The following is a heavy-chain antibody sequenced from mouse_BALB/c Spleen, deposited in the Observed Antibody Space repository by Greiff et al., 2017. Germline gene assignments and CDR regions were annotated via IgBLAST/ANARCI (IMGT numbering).Heavy chain of an antibody. CDR1: GYAFSSYW. CDR3: ARITTATAWFAY. D-gene: IGHD1-2*01. J-gene: IGHJ3*01. Sequence: VQLQQSGAELVRPGSSVKISCKASGYAFSSYWMNWVKQRSGQGLEWIGQIYPGDGDTNYNGKFKGKATLTADKSSSTAYMQLSSLTSEDSAVYFCARITTATAWFAYWGQGTLVTVSA. V-gene: IGHV1-80*01. CDR2: IYPGDGDT.